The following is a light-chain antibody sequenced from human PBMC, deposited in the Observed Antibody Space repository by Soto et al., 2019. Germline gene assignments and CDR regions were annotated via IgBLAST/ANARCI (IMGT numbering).Light chain of an antibody. Sequence: QAVVTQEPSRTVSPGGTFTLTCASSTGTVTSGHYPYWFQVKPGQAPRTLLYDINNKHSWTPARFSGSLLGGKAALTLSGAQPEDEADYYCLLSYSGPSIFGRGTQLTVL. CDR3: LLSYSGPSI. J-gene: IGLJ7*01. CDR2: DIN. V-gene: IGLV7-46*01. CDR1: TGTVTSGHY.